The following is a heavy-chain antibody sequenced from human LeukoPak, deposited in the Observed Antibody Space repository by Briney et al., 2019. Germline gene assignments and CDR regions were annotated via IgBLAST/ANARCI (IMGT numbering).Heavy chain of an antibody. V-gene: IGHV4-34*01. CDR3: ARGYYGSGSHCCHMDV. Sequence: SETLSLTCAVYVGSFSGYYWSWIRQPPGKWLEWIGEINHSGSTNYNSSLKSRVTIPVDTSKNQFSLKLSSVTAADTAVYYCARGYYGSGSHCCHMDVWGKGTTITVS. J-gene: IGHJ6*03. CDR1: VGSFSGYY. D-gene: IGHD3-10*01. CDR2: INHSGST.